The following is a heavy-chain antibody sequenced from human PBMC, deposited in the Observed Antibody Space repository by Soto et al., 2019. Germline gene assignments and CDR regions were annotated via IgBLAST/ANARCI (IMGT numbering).Heavy chain of an antibody. CDR2: IWYDGSKK. CDR3: ARDHTLRGDTVASH. J-gene: IGHJ4*02. D-gene: IGHD5-18*01. CDR1: GFTFSSYG. V-gene: IGHV3-33*01. Sequence: PGGSLRLSCAASGFTFSSYGMHWVRQAPGKGLEWVAVIWYDGSKKYYADSVKGRFTISRDNSKNTLYLQMNSLRAEDTAVYYCARDHTLRGDTVASHWGQGTLVTSPQ.